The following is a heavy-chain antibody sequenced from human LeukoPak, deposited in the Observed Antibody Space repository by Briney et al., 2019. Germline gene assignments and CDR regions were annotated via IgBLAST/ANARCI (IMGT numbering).Heavy chain of an antibody. D-gene: IGHD3-22*01. V-gene: IGHV3-20*04. J-gene: IGHJ4*02. Sequence: PGGSLRLSCAVSGITLSNYGMSWVRQAPGKGLEWVSGINWNGGSTGYADSVKGRFTISRDNAKNSLYLQMNSLRAEDTALYYCARAPHYYDSSGYYLDWGQGTLVTVSS. CDR1: GITLSNYG. CDR3: ARAPHYYDSSGYYLD. CDR2: INWNGGST.